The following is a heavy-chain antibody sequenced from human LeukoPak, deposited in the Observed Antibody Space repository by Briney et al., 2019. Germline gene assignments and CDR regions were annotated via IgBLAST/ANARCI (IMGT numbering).Heavy chain of an antibody. CDR2: INAGNGNT. CDR1: GYTFTSYA. Sequence: ASVKVSCKASGYTFTSYAMHWVRQAPGQRLEWMGWINAGNGNTKYSQKFQGRVTITRDTSASTAYMELSSLRSEDTAAYYCARSKTTVTLAADYWGQGTLVTVSS. D-gene: IGHD4-17*01. CDR3: ARSKTTVTLAADY. J-gene: IGHJ4*02. V-gene: IGHV1-3*01.